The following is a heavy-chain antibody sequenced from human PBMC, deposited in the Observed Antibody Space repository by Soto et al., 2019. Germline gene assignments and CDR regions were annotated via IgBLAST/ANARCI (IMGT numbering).Heavy chain of an antibody. J-gene: IGHJ6*02. CDR2: IYYSGST. CDR1: GGSISSSSYY. Sequence: SETLSLTCTVSGGSISSSSYYWGWIRQPPGKGLEWIGSIYYSGSTYYNPSLKSRVTISVDTSKNQFSLKLSSVTAADTAVYYCARVTELWALYYYGMDVWGQGTTVTVSS. V-gene: IGHV4-39*01. CDR3: ARVTELWALYYYGMDV. D-gene: IGHD5-18*01.